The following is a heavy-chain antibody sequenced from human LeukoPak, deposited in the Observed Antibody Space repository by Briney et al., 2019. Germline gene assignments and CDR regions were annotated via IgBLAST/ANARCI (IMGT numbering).Heavy chain of an antibody. CDR2: IKQDGSEK. CDR3: ARDRTAAAGTPRDFDY. J-gene: IGHJ4*02. Sequence: GGSLRLSCAASGFTFSWYWMTWVRQAPGRGLEWVADIKQDGSEKYYVDSVKGRFTISGDNAKNSLYLQMNSLRADDTAVYYCARDRTAAAGTPRDFDYWGQGTLVTVSS. CDR1: GFTFSWYW. V-gene: IGHV3-7*03. D-gene: IGHD6-13*01.